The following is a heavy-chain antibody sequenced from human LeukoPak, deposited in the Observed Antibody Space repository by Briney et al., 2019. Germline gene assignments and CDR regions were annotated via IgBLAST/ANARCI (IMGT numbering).Heavy chain of an antibody. D-gene: IGHD1-26*01. CDR3: ARDGGSYLPHDAFDI. Sequence: PGGSLRLSCAASGSTFSSYWMHWVRQAPGEGLVWVSRINSDGSSTSYADSVKGRFTISRDNAKNTLYLQMNSLRAEDTAVYYCARDGGSYLPHDAFDIWGQGTMVTVSS. CDR2: INSDGSST. J-gene: IGHJ3*02. V-gene: IGHV3-74*01. CDR1: GSTFSSYW.